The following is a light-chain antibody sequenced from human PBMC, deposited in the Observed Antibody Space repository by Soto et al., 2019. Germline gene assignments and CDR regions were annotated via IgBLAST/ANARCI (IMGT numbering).Light chain of an antibody. CDR3: QRFNRWPLA. CDR1: QSVGTT. CDR2: DTS. J-gene: IGKJ4*01. Sequence: GMTQFPAALSVSPVDRATLSCWASQSVGTTLNWYQQKPGQDPRLLIYDTSIRATGIPARFSGSGSGTEFTLTIASLQSEDFGVYYCQRFNRWPLAFGGGTKVDIK. V-gene: IGKV3-15*01.